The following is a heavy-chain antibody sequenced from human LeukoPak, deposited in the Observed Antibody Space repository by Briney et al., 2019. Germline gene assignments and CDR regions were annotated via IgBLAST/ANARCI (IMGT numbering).Heavy chain of an antibody. V-gene: IGHV1-8*01. CDR1: GYTFTSYD. Sequence: ASVKVSCKASGYTFTSYDINWVRQATGQGLEWMGWMNPNSGNTGYAQKFQGRVTMTRDTSTSTVYMELSSLRSEDTAVYYCARVVYDILTGYAGWFDPWGQGTLVTVSS. CDR3: ARVVYDILTGYAGWFDP. D-gene: IGHD3-9*01. CDR2: MNPNSGNT. J-gene: IGHJ5*02.